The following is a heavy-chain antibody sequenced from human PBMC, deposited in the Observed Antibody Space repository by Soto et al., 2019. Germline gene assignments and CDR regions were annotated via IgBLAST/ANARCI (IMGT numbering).Heavy chain of an antibody. V-gene: IGHV1-69*13. CDR3: ARGGIAVDGTGYYYGMDV. CDR2: IIPIFGTA. J-gene: IGHJ6*01. D-gene: IGHD6-19*01. Sequence: SVKVSCKASGGTFSSYAISWVRQAPGQGLEWMGGIIPIFGTANYAQKFQGRVTITADESTSTAYMELSSLRSEDTAVYYCARGGIAVDGTGYYYGMDVWGQGTKVTVSS. CDR1: GGTFSSYA.